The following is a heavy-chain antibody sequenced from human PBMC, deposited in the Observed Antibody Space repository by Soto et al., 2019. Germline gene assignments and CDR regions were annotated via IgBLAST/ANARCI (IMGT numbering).Heavy chain of an antibody. CDR1: GHTISGYC. CDR3: VRAGQFYSVPRDY. Sequence: EVQLVESGGGLVRPGGSLTLSCAASGHTISGYCMHWVRQAPGEGLVWVSRIRSDGHDTTYADCAKGRFTISRDNAKNTLYLQTHRLSAEDTAVYYCVRAGQFYSVPRDYWGQGTLVTVSS. D-gene: IGHD1-26*01. CDR2: IRSDGHDT. V-gene: IGHV3-74*01. J-gene: IGHJ4*02.